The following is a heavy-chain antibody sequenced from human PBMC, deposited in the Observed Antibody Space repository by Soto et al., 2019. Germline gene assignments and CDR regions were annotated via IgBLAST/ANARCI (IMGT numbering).Heavy chain of an antibody. J-gene: IGHJ5*02. V-gene: IGHV4-59*05. CDR1: GDSMSGYY. D-gene: IGHD3-3*02. CDR2: IYYSGST. Sequence: SETLSLTCTVSGDSMSGYYWTWFRQPPGKGLEWIGSIYYSGSTYYNPSLKSRVTISVDTSKNQFSLKLSSVTAADTAVYYCASPKIAFYNWFDPWGQGTLVTVSS. CDR3: ASPKIAFYNWFDP.